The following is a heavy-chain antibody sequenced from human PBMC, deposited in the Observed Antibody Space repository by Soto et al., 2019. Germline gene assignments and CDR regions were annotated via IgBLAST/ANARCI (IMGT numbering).Heavy chain of an antibody. Sequence: SGPTLVNPTQTLTLTCTSSGFSLSTSGMCVSWIRQPPGKALEWLALIDWDDDKYYSTSLKTRLTISKDTSKNQVVLTMTNMDPVDTATYYCARLLDSSGYFDYWGQGTLVTVSS. J-gene: IGHJ4*02. CDR1: GFSLSTSGMC. V-gene: IGHV2-70*01. CDR3: ARLLDSSGYFDY. D-gene: IGHD3-22*01. CDR2: IDWDDDK.